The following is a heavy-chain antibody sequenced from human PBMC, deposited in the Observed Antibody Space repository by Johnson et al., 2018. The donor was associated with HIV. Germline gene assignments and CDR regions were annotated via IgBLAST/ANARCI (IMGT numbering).Heavy chain of an antibody. Sequence: EVQLVESGGGLVQPGGSLRLSCAASGFTVSTSYMSWVRQTPRKGLEWVSVIYRGGNTYYADSVQGRFTISRDNAKNSLYLQMNSLRAEDTAVYYCATEGGTGAFDIWGQGTMVTVSS. CDR1: GFTVSTSY. D-gene: IGHD2-15*01. CDR3: ATEGGTGAFDI. CDR2: IYRGGNT. J-gene: IGHJ3*02. V-gene: IGHV3-66*01.